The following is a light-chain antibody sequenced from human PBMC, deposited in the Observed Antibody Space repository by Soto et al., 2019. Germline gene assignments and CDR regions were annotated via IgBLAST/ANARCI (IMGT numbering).Light chain of an antibody. V-gene: IGLV2-14*01. Sequence: QSVLTQPASVSGSPGQSITMSCTGTSNDVGGYDYVSWYQQRPGKAPKLMIYDVSYRPSGVSDRFSGSKFGNTASLTISGLQAEDEADYYCCSYTSTNLYVFGAGTKLTVL. J-gene: IGLJ1*01. CDR3: CSYTSTNLYV. CDR1: SNDVGGYDY. CDR2: DVS.